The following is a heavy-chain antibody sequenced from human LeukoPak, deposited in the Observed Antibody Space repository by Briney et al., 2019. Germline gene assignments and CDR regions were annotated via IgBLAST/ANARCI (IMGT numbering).Heavy chain of an antibody. CDR1: GFTFSSYG. Sequence: GGSLRLSCAASGFTFSSYGMHWVRQAPGKGLEWVAFIRYDGSNKYYADSVKGRFTISRDDSKNTLYLQMNSLRAEDTAVYYCAKGHAVTTDYWGQGTLVTVSS. D-gene: IGHD4-17*01. CDR2: IRYDGSNK. J-gene: IGHJ4*02. CDR3: AKGHAVTTDY. V-gene: IGHV3-30*02.